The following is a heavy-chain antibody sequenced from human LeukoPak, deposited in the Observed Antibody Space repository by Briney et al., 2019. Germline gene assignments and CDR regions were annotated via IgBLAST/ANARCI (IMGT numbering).Heavy chain of an antibody. CDR3: ARAPPGFGDLYFDY. V-gene: IGHV3-9*01. J-gene: IGHJ4*02. D-gene: IGHD3-10*01. Sequence: PGGSLRLSCAASGFTFDEYAMHWVRQTPGKGLEWVSGISWNSVSIDYADSVKGRFTISRDNAKNSLYLQMNSLRAEDTAVYYCARAPPGFGDLYFDYWGQGTLVTVSS. CDR2: ISWNSVSI. CDR1: GFTFDEYA.